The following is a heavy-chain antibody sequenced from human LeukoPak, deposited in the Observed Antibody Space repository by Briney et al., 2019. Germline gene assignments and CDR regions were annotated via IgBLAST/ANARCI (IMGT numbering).Heavy chain of an antibody. V-gene: IGHV4-61*02. CDR1: GISIINEGNY. D-gene: IGHD5-12*01. J-gene: IGHJ3*01. Sequence: SETLSLTCSVSGISIINEGNYWNWIQQPAGKGLEWLGRIWTSGSTNYNPSFKSRVAISLDKSKNQFSLELNSVTAEDTAVYFCARVGGYSGYDSDAFDVWGQGTVVAVSS. CDR2: IWTSGST. CDR3: ARVGGYSGYDSDAFDV.